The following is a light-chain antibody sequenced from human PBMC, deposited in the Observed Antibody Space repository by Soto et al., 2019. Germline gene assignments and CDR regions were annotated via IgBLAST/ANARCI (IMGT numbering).Light chain of an antibody. CDR2: GAS. J-gene: IGKJ4*01. Sequence: EIVLTQSPGTLSSSPGERATLSCRASQSVRSSYLAWYQQKPGQAPRLLIYGASSRATGIPDRFSGSGSGTDFTLTSSRLEPEDFAVYYCQQYGSSPPLTFGGGTKVDIK. CDR3: QQYGSSPPLT. CDR1: QSVRSSY. V-gene: IGKV3-20*01.